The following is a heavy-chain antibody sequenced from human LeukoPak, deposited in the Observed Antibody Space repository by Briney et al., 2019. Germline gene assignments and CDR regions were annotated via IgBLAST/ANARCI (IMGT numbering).Heavy chain of an antibody. D-gene: IGHD4-11*01. CDR3: VRSPGYGNYGDYFDC. V-gene: IGHV3-48*03. CDR1: GFTFSSYE. Sequence: GGSLRLSCAASGFTFSSYEMNWVRQAPGKGLEWVSYISRGGSTVYYADSVKGRFTISRDNAKNSLYLQMNSLRAEDTAVYYCVRSPGYGNYGDYFDCWGQGTLVTVSS. CDR2: ISRGGSTV. J-gene: IGHJ4*02.